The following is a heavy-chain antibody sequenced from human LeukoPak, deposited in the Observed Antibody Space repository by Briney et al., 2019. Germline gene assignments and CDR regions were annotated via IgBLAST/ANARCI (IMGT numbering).Heavy chain of an antibody. Sequence: PGGSLKLSCAASGITFSGSAMHWVRQASGKGLEWVGRIRSKANSYATAYAASLKGRFSISRDDSLNTAYLQMNSLGAEDTAVYYCARGVCSSISCYYFDYWGQGTLVTVSS. V-gene: IGHV3-73*01. CDR1: GITFSGSA. CDR2: IRSKANSYAT. D-gene: IGHD2-2*01. J-gene: IGHJ4*02. CDR3: ARGVCSSISCYYFDY.